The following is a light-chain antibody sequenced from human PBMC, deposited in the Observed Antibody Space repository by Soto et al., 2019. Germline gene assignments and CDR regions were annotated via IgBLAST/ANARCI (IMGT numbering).Light chain of an antibody. V-gene: IGKV1-5*01. CDR2: DAS. Sequence: DTQMTQSPSTLSAFVGDRVTITCRASQSISSWLAWYQQKPGKAPKLLIYDASSLESGVPSRFSGSGSGTEFTLTISSLQSDDFATYYCQQNNSYSWTFGQGTKVEIK. CDR3: QQNNSYSWT. J-gene: IGKJ1*01. CDR1: QSISSW.